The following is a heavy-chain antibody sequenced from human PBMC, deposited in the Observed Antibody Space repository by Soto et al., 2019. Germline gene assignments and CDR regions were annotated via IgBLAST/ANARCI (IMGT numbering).Heavy chain of an antibody. CDR2: ISSTTNYM. V-gene: IGHV3-21*06. CDR1: GFTFTRYS. Sequence: GGSLRLSCAASGFTFTRYSMNWVRQAPGKGLEWVSSISSTTNYMYYGDSMKGRFTISRDNAKNSLYLEMNSLRAEDTAVYYCARESEDLTSNFDYWGQGTLVTVSS. J-gene: IGHJ4*02. CDR3: ARESEDLTSNFDY.